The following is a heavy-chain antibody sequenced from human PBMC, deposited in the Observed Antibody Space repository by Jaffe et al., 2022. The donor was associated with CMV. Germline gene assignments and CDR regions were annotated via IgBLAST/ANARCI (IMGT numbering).Heavy chain of an antibody. Sequence: VQLQESGPGLVKPSETLSLTCTVSGSSITNYYWSWIRQPPGKGLEWIGYIYNSGSTNYNPSLKSRVTISVDTSTNRFSLKLSSVTAADTAVYYCARGQREYDSSGYYFPAGRFDYWGQGTLVTAS. J-gene: IGHJ4*02. CDR3: ARGQREYDSSGYYFPAGRFDY. CDR2: IYNSGST. D-gene: IGHD3-22*01. V-gene: IGHV4-59*01. CDR1: GSSITNYY.